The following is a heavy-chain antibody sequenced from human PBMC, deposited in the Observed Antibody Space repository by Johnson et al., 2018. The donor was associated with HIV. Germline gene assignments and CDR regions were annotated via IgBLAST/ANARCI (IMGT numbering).Heavy chain of an antibody. CDR3: AKGPSPCDKVFDI. CDR1: GFTVSSNY. V-gene: IGHV3-66*01. D-gene: IGHD3-9*01. Sequence: VQLVESGGGLVQPGGSLRLSCAASGFTVSSNYMSWVRQAPGKGLEWVSVIYSGGSTYYADSVKGRFPISRDNSKNTLYLQMNSLRAEDTAVYYWAKGPSPCDKVFDIWGQGTMVTVS. J-gene: IGHJ3*02. CDR2: IYSGGST.